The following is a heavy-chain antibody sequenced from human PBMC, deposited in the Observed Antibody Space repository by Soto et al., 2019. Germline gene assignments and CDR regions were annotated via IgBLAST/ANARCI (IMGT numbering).Heavy chain of an antibody. CDR3: AMDYYDSSGYYRYFDY. CDR2: FDPEDGET. D-gene: IGHD3-22*01. CDR1: GYTLTELS. Sequence: ASVKVSCKVSGYTLTELSMHWVRQAPGKGLEWMGGFDPEDGETIYAQKFQGRVTMTEDTSTDTAYMELSSLRSEDTAVYYCAMDYYDSSGYYRYFDYWGQGTLVTVSS. V-gene: IGHV1-24*01. J-gene: IGHJ4*02.